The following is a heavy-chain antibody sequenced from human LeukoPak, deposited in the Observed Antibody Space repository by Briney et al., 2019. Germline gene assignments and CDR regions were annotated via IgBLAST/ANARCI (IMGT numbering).Heavy chain of an antibody. J-gene: IGHJ4*02. V-gene: IGHV4-4*02. CDR1: GGSISNTNW. CDR3: AREGGPYRPLDY. CDR2: VNLQGST. Sequence: SETLSLTCGVSGGSISNTNWWTWVRQPPGKGLEWTGEVNLQGSTNYNPSLKSRVAISVDKSENHISLKLTSVTAADTAVYYYAREGGPYRPLDYSGQGTLVTVAS.